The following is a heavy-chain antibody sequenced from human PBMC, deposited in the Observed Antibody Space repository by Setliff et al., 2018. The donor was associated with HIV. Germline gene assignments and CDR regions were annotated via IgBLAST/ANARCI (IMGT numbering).Heavy chain of an antibody. J-gene: IGHJ6*03. CDR3: ARRRSPPSGFYSRYYMDV. D-gene: IGHD1-26*01. V-gene: IGHV4-59*08. Sequence: PSETLSLTCTVSGGSIGSYYWSWIRQVPGKGLEWIGHVSFSGTTNFNPSLKSRDTISVDTSKSQFSLNLSSLTAADTAVYYCARRRSPPSGFYSRYYMDVWGKGTTVTVSS. CDR1: GGSIGSYY. CDR2: VSFSGTT.